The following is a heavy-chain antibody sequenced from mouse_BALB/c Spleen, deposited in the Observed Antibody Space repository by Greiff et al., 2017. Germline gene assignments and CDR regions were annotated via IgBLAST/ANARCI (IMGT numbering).Heavy chain of an antibody. Sequence: VQLQQSGPELVKPGASVKISCKASGYSFTGYFMNLVKQSHGKSLEWIGRINPYNGDTFYNQKFKGKATLTVDKSSSTAHMELLSLTSEDSAVYYCGREGTTVSFAYWGQGTLVTVSA. CDR2: INPYNGDT. V-gene: IGHV1-37*01. J-gene: IGHJ3*01. D-gene: IGHD1-1*01. CDR3: GREGTTVSFAY. CDR1: GYSFTGYF.